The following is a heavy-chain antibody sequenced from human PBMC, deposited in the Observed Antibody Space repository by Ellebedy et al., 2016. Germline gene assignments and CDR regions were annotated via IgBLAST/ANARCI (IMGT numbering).Heavy chain of an antibody. V-gene: IGHV4-30-2*01. CDR2: IYHSGST. J-gene: IGHJ6*02. Sequence: SETLSLXXAVSGGSISSGGYSWSCIRQPPGKGLEWIGYIYHSGSTYYNPSLKSRVTISVDRSKNQFSLKLSSVTAADTAVYYCARDPRLGGMDVWGQGTTVTVSS. CDR1: GGSISSGGYS. CDR3: ARDPRLGGMDV. D-gene: IGHD3-16*01.